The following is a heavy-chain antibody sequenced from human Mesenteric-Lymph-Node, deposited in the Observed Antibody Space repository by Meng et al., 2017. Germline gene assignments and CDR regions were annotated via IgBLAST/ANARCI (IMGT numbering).Heavy chain of an antibody. CDR1: GFTFSSYW. Sequence: GGSLRLSCAASGFTFSSYWMSWVRQAPGKGLEWVANIKQDGSEKYYVDSVKGRFTISRDNAKNSLYLQMNSLRAEDTAVYYCARLGLGFLEWLFDYYYYGMDVWGQGTTVTVSS. J-gene: IGHJ6*02. D-gene: IGHD3-3*01. V-gene: IGHV3-7*01. CDR2: IKQDGSEK. CDR3: ARLGLGFLEWLFDYYYYGMDV.